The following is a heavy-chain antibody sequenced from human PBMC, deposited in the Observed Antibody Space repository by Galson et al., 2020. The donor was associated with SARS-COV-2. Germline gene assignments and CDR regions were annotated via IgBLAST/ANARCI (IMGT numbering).Heavy chain of an antibody. J-gene: IGHJ4*02. CDR1: GYTFTSYY. Sequence: ASVKVSCKASGYTFTSYYMHWVRQAPGQGLEWMGIINPSGGSTSYAQKFQGRVTMTRDTSTSTVYMELSSLRSEDTAVYYCARAPHGDYYDSSGYTEDYWGKGTLVTVSS. D-gene: IGHD3-22*01. CDR2: INPSGGST. CDR3: ARAPHGDYYDSSGYTEDY. V-gene: IGHV1-46*01.